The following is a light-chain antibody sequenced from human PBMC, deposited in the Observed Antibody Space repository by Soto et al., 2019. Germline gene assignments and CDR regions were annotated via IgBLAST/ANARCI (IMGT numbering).Light chain of an antibody. V-gene: IGLV1-40*01. CDR2: GNS. CDR3: QSYASSLSGYV. J-gene: IGLJ1*01. CDR1: SYNIGAGYD. Sequence: QSVLTQPPSVSGAPGQRVTISCTGSSYNIGAGYDVHWYQQLPGTAPKLLIYGNSNRPSGVPDRFSGSKSGTSASLAITGRQAEDEADYYCQSYASSLSGYVFGTGTKVTVL.